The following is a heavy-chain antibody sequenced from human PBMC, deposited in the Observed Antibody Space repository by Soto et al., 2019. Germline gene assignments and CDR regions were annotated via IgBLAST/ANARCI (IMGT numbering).Heavy chain of an antibody. J-gene: IGHJ1*01. CDR2: IYSGGST. V-gene: IGHV3-53*01. CDR3: ARELHDSSGYEYFQH. D-gene: IGHD3-22*01. Sequence: EVQLVESGGGLIQPGGSLRLSCAASGFTVSSNYMSWVRQAPGKGLEWVSVIYSGGSTYYADSVKGRFTISRDNSKNTLYLQMNSLRADDTAVYYCARELHDSSGYEYFQHWGQGTLVTVSS. CDR1: GFTVSSNY.